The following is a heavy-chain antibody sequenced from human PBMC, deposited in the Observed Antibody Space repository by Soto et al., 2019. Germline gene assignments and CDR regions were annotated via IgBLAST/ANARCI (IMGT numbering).Heavy chain of an antibody. CDR1: GGSISSGGYY. CDR2: IYYSGST. D-gene: IGHD2-15*01. V-gene: IGHV4-31*03. Sequence: SETLSLTCTVSGGSISSGGYYWSWIRQHPGKGLEWIGYIYYSGSTYYNPSLKSRVTISVDTSKNQFSLKLSSVTAADTAVYYCARDTTPVRPDYYYYGMDVWGQGTTVNVSS. J-gene: IGHJ6*02. CDR3: ARDTTPVRPDYYYYGMDV.